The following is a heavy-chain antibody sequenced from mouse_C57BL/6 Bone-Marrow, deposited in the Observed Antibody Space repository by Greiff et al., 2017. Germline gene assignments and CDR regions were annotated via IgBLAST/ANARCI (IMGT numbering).Heavy chain of an antibody. V-gene: IGHV1-50*01. CDR2: IDPSDSYT. D-gene: IGHD2-13*01. Sequence: QVQLQQPGAELVKPGASVKLSCKASGYTFTSYWMQWVKQRPGQGLEWIGEIDPSDSYTNYNQKFKGKATLTVDTSSSTAYMQLSSLTSEDSAVYYCARVEGDVACLLAWFAYWGEGTLVPGSA. J-gene: IGHJ3*01. CDR3: ARVEGDVACLLAWFAY. CDR1: GYTFTSYW.